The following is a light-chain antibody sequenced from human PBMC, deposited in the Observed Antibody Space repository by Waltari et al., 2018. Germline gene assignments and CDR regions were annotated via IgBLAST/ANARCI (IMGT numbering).Light chain of an antibody. CDR2: DVT. V-gene: IGLV2-14*03. J-gene: IGLJ1*01. CDR1: SSDVGGYNY. Sequence: QSALTQPASVSGSPGQSITISCPGTSSDVGGYNYVSWYQQHPGKAPKLLVYDVTKRPSGVSDRFSGSKSDNTASLTISGLQAEDEADYYCNSYTSSSTYVFGTGTKVTVL. CDR3: NSYTSSSTYV.